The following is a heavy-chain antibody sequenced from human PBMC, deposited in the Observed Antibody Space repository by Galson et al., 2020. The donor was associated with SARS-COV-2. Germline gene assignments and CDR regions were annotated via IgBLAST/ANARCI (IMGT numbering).Heavy chain of an antibody. Sequence: GGSLRLSCAASGFTFSSYGMHWVRQAPGKGLEWVAVIWYDESNKYYADSVTGQFTISRDNSKNTLYLQMNSLRAEDTAVYYCARDAGYYDILRGGMDVWGQGTTVTVSS. CDR1: GFTFSSYG. CDR2: IWYDESNK. V-gene: IGHV3-33*01. J-gene: IGHJ6*02. D-gene: IGHD3-9*01. CDR3: ARDAGYYDILRGGMDV.